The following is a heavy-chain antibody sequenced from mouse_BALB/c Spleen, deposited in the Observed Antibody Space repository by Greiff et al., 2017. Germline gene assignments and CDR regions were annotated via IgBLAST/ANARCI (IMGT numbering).Heavy chain of an antibody. CDR1: GFTFSSYG. CDR2: INSNGGST. V-gene: IGHV5-6-3*01. Sequence: VQLVESGGGLVQPGGSLKLSCAASGFTFSSYGMSWVRQTPDKRLELVATINSNGGSTYYPDSVKGRFTISRDNAKNTLYLQMSSLKSEDTAMYYCARDRAGNYGDYWGQGTTLTVSS. J-gene: IGHJ2*01. D-gene: IGHD2-1*01. CDR3: ARDRAGNYGDY.